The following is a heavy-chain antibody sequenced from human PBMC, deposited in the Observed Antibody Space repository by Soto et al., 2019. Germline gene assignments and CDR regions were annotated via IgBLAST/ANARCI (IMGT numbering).Heavy chain of an antibody. CDR1: GGSISTTHW. CDR2: IYHSGST. J-gene: IGHJ5*01. Sequence: PSETLSLTCAVSGGSISTTHWWSWVRQPPGKGLEWIGEIYHSGSTNYSPSLKSRVTISVDNSKNQFSLKLSSVTAADTAVYYCARKYYYDPYHFDSWGQGTLVTVSS. V-gene: IGHV4-4*02. D-gene: IGHD3-22*01. CDR3: ARKYYYDPYHFDS.